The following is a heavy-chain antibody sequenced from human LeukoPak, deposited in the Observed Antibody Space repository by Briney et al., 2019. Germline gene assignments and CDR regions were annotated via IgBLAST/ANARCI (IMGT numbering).Heavy chain of an antibody. V-gene: IGHV7-4-1*02. Sequence: GASVKVSCKASGYIFTSYAMNWVRQALGQGLEWMGWINTNTGNPTYAQGFTGRFVFSLDTSVNTAYLQISSLKVDDTAVYYCAREGGSSGYSYGYNWFAPWGQGTLVTVSS. CDR1: GYIFTSYA. CDR3: AREGGSSGYSYGYNWFAP. D-gene: IGHD5-18*01. CDR2: INTNTGNP. J-gene: IGHJ5*02.